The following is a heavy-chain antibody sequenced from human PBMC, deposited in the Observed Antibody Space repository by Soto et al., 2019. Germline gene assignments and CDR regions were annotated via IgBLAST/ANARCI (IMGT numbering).Heavy chain of an antibody. Sequence: SRYWRPWDRQNPGKGLVWISRIYNDGSYTDYADSVKGRFTISRDNVNDTLYLQMNNLRAEDSGLYYCTSGTRPICTVTAVYWGQ. V-gene: IGHV3-74*01. CDR2: IYNDGSYT. D-gene: IGHD3-16*01. CDR3: TSGTRPICTVTAVY. J-gene: IGHJ4*02. CDR1: SRYW.